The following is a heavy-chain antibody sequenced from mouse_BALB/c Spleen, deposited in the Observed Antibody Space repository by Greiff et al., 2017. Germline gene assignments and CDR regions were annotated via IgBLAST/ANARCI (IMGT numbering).Heavy chain of an antibody. V-gene: IGHV14-4*02. CDR3: NARVIGRSMDY. Sequence: VQLQQSGAELVRSGASVKLSCTASGFNIKDYYMHWVKQRPEQGLEWIGWIDPENGDTEYAPKFQGKATMTADTSSNTAYLQLSSLTSEDTAVYYCNARVIGRSMDYWGQETSVTVSS. J-gene: IGHJ4*01. CDR2: IDPENGDT. CDR1: GFNIKDYY. D-gene: IGHD4-1*01.